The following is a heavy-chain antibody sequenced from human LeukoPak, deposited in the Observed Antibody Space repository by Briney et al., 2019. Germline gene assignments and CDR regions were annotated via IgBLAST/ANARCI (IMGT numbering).Heavy chain of an antibody. V-gene: IGHV4-61*02. CDR2: IYTSGST. J-gene: IGHJ4*02. Sequence: SQTLSLTCTVSGGSISSGSYYWSWIRQPAGKGLEWIGRIYTSGSTNYNPSLKSRVTISVDTSKNQFSLKLSSVTAADTAVYYCARLGGQQRFDWGQGTLVTVSS. D-gene: IGHD6-13*01. CDR1: GGSISSGSYY. CDR3: ARLGGQQRFD.